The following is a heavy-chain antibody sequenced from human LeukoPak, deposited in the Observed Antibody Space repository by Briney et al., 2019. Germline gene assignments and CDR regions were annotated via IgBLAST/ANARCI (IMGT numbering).Heavy chain of an antibody. J-gene: IGHJ1*01. CDR1: GGSISSYY. CDR3: AREEGSYYDSSGYMLQH. D-gene: IGHD3-22*01. V-gene: IGHV4-59*01. Sequence: SETLSLTCTVSGGSISSYYWSWIRQPPGKGLEWIGYIYYSGSTNYNPSLKSRVTISVDTSKNQFSLKLSSVTAADTAVYYCAREEGSYYDSSGYMLQHWGQGTLVTVSS. CDR2: IYYSGST.